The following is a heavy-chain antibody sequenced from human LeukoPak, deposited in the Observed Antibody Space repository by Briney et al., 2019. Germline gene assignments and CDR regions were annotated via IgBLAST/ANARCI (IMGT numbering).Heavy chain of an antibody. CDR3: TRDTAHYYDSSGYYAY. D-gene: IGHD3-22*01. CDR1: GFTFGDYA. Sequence: GGSLRLSCTASGFTFGDYAMSWVRQAPGKGLEWVGFIRSKAYGGTTEYAASVKGRFTISRDDSKSIAYLQMNSLKTEDTAVYYCTRDTAHYYDSSGYYAYWGQGTPVTVSS. J-gene: IGHJ4*02. CDR2: IRSKAYGGTT. V-gene: IGHV3-49*04.